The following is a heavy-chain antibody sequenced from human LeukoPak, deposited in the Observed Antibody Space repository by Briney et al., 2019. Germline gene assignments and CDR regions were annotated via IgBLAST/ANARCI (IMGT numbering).Heavy chain of an antibody. CDR2: INHSGST. V-gene: IGHV4-34*01. J-gene: IGHJ4*02. CDR1: GGSFSGYY. Sequence: SETLSLTCAVYGGSFSGYYWSWIRQPPGKGLEWIGEINHSGSTNYNPSLKSRVTISVDTSKNQFSLKLSSVTAADTAVYYCARGGYVVGATANLTFDYWGQGTLVTVSS. CDR3: ARGGYVVGATANLTFDY. D-gene: IGHD1-26*01.